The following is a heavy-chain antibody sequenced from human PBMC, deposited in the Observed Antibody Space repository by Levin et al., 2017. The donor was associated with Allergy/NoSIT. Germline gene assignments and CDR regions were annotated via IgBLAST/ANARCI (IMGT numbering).Heavy chain of an antibody. J-gene: IGHJ5*02. CDR3: ARWATVVTGWFDP. Sequence: PSETLSLTCTVSGGSISSYYWSWIRQPPGKGLEWIGYIYYSGSTNYNPSLKSRVTISVDTSKNQFSLKLSSVTAADTAVYYCARWATVVTGWFDPWGQGTLVTVSS. V-gene: IGHV4-59*01. CDR2: IYYSGST. CDR1: GGSISSYY. D-gene: IGHD4-23*01.